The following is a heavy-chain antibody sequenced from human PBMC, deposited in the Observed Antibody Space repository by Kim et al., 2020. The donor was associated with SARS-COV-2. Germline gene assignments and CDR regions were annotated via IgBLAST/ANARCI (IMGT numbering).Heavy chain of an antibody. D-gene: IGHD2-2*01. J-gene: IGHJ6*02. Sequence: ASVKVSCKASGYTFTGYYMHWVRQAPGQGLEWMGWINPNSGGTNYAQKFQGRVTMTRDTSISTAYMELSRLRSDDTAVYYCARAIVVVPAASAHNYYYYYGMDVWGQGTTVTVSS. CDR1: GYTFTGYY. CDR2: INPNSGGT. CDR3: ARAIVVVPAASAHNYYYYYGMDV. V-gene: IGHV1-2*02.